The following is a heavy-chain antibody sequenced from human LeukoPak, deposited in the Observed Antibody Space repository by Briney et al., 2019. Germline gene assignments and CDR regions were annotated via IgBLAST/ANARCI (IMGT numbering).Heavy chain of an antibody. J-gene: IGHJ4*02. D-gene: IGHD2-2*01. Sequence: SETLSLTCTVSGGSISSSSYYWGWIRQPPGKGLEWIGSIYYSGSTYYNPSLKSRVTISVDTSKNQFSLKLSSVTAADTAVYYCARLHRSRRYCSSTSCYEYYFDYWGQGTLVTVSS. CDR3: ARLHRSRRYCSSTSCYEYYFDY. V-gene: IGHV4-39*07. CDR2: IYYSGST. CDR1: GGSISSSSYY.